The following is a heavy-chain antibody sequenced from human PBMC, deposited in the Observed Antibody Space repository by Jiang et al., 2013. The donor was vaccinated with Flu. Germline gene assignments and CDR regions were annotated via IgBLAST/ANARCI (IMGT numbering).Heavy chain of an antibody. Sequence: GLVKPSGTLSLTCAVSGGSISSSNWWSWVRQPPGKGLEWIGEIYHSGSTNYNPSLKSRVTISVDKSKNQFSLKLSSVTAADTAVYYCARGTYGDYGISLSAFDYWGQGTLVTVSS. CDR3: ARGTYGDYGISLSAFDY. CDR1: GGSISSSNW. D-gene: IGHD4-17*01. CDR2: IYHSGST. V-gene: IGHV4-4*02. J-gene: IGHJ4*02.